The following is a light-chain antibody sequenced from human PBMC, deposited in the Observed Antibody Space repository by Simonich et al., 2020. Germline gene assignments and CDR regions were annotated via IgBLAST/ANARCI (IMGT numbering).Light chain of an antibody. CDR3: QQYGSSPRT. CDR2: DAS. V-gene: IGKV3D-20*01. J-gene: IGKJ1*01. Sequence: EIVLTQSPATLSFSPGERSTLSCRASQSVSSYLAWYQQKPGLAPRLLIYDASSRATGIPDRFSGSGSGTDFTLTISRLEPEDFAVYYCQQYGSSPRTFGQGTKVEIK. CDR1: QSVSSY.